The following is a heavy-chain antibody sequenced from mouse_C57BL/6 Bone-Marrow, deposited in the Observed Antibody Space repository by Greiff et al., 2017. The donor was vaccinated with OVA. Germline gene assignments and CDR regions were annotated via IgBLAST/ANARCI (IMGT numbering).Heavy chain of an antibody. D-gene: IGHD1-1*01. CDR3: AKKGSYAMDY. CDR2: IWGDWST. CDR1: GFSLTSYG. V-gene: IGHV2-3*01. Sequence: VNVVESGPGLVAPSQSLSIPCPVSGFSLTSYGVSWVRQPPGKGLEWLGVIWGDWSTNYHSALISRLSISKNKSKSQVFLKLNSLQTDDTATYYCAKKGSYAMDYWGQGTSVTVSS. J-gene: IGHJ4*01.